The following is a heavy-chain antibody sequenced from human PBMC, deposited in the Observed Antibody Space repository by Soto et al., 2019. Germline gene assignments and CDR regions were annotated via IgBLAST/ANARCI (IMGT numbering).Heavy chain of an antibody. CDR2: VSSGSSYI. J-gene: IGHJ6*03. D-gene: IGHD5-12*01. V-gene: IGHV3-21*04. CDR1: GFNFSTYS. CDR3: ARDTVATFYSIDV. Sequence: GGSLSLSCAASGFNFSTYSMNWVRQAPGKGLEWVSSVSSGSSYIYYADSVKGRFTISRDNAKNSLYLQMNSLRAEDTAVYYCARDTVATFYSIDVWAKGTTVNVSS.